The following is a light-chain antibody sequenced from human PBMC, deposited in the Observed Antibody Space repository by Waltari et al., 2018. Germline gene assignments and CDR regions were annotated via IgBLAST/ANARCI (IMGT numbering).Light chain of an antibody. V-gene: IGLV1-40*01. CDR3: QSYDTTLSVV. Sequence: QSVLTQPPSVSGAPGQRVTISCSGSGSNIGAGYDVHWYRQLHGKAPTLLIYGVNTRPPGVSDRFSGSQFDTSASLAIAGLQADDEADYYCQSYDTTLSVVFGGGTKLTVL. CDR2: GVN. CDR1: GSNIGAGYD. J-gene: IGLJ2*01.